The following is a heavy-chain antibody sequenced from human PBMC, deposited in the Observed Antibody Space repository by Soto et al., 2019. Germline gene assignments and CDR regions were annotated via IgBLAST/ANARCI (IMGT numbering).Heavy chain of an antibody. V-gene: IGHV1-69*01. J-gene: IGHJ4*02. CDR2: IIPIFGTA. CDR3: ARAWGYDSNDYYFAY. CDR1: GCTFSRHA. Sequence: QVQLVQSGAEVRKPGSSVKVSCKASGCTFSRHAISWVRQAPGQGLEWMGGIIPIFGTANHAQKLQGRVTIIADESTSTVYMEWSILRAEDTVMYYCARAWGYDSNDYYFAYWGQGTLVIVSS. D-gene: IGHD3-22*01.